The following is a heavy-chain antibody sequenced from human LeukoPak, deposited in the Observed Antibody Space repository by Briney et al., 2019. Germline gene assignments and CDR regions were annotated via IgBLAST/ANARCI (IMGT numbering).Heavy chain of an antibody. V-gene: IGHV3-23*01. J-gene: IGHJ3*02. D-gene: IGHD2-8*02. CDR1: GFTFSSYA. Sequence: PGGSLRLSCAASGFTFSSYAMSWVRQAPGKGLEWVSAISGSGGSRYYADSVKGRFTISRDNSKNTLYLQMNSLRAEDTAVYYCAKTNSGVLGFDIWGQGTMVTVSS. CDR2: ISGSGGSR. CDR3: AKTNSGVLGFDI.